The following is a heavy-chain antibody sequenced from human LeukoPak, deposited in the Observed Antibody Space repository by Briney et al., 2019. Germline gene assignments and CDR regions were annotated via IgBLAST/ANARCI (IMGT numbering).Heavy chain of an antibody. Sequence: PSETLSLTCAVSGYSISRGFYWVCIRHPRGGRLEWIGNFYHTGSAYYNPSLKSRVTISVDTSNNQFSLNLNSVTAADTAVYYCARARPGYSSGWSASFDDWGQGTLVTVSS. CDR1: GYSISRGFY. J-gene: IGHJ4*02. V-gene: IGHV4-38-2*01. D-gene: IGHD6-19*01. CDR3: ARARPGYSSGWSASFDD. CDR2: FYHTGSA.